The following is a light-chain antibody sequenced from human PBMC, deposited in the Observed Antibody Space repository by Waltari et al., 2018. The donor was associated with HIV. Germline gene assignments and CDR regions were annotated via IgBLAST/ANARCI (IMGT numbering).Light chain of an antibody. Sequence: QSALTQPASVSGSPGQSITISCTGTSRDVGAYHYVSWYQQPPGTAPKLMIFEVSNRPSWISDRFAGSKSCNTASLTISGRQAEDEADYYCSSLTTTNTLIFGGGTKVTVL. CDR2: EVS. CDR3: SSLTTTNTLI. V-gene: IGLV2-14*01. J-gene: IGLJ2*01. CDR1: SRDVGAYHY.